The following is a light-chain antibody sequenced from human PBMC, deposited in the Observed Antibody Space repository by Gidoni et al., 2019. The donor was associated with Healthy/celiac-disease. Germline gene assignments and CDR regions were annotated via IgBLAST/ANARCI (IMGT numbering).Light chain of an antibody. V-gene: IGKV1-5*03. J-gene: IGKJ2*02. CDR1: QSISSW. CDR3: QQYNSYSHGT. CDR2: KAS. Sequence: DIQMTQSPSTLSASVGDRVTITCRASQSISSWLAWYQQKPGKAPKLLIYKASSLESGVPSRFSGSGSGTEFTLTISSLQPDDFATYYCQQYNSYSHGTFGQXTKLEIK.